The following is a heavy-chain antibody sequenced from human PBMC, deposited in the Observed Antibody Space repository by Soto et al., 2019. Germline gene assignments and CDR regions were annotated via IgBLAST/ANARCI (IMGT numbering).Heavy chain of an antibody. CDR3: ARGSDTLFY. CDR2: IYYSGST. D-gene: IGHD2-2*02. J-gene: IGHJ4*02. V-gene: IGHV4-30-4*08. Sequence: PSETLSLTCSVSGDSISSSTYYWAWIRQPPGKGLEWIGYIYYSGSTYYNPSLKSRVTISVDTSKNQFSLKLSSVTAADTAVYYCARGSDTLFYWGQGTLVTVSS. CDR1: GDSISSSTYY.